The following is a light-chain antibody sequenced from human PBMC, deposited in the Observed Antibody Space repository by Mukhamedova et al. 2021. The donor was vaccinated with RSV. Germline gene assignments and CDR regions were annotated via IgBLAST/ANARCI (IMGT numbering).Light chain of an antibody. CDR2: EDS. Sequence: GLPKKYAYWYQQKSGQAPVLVIYEDSKRPSGIPERFSGSSSGTMASLTISGLQAEDEADYYCSSYTSSSTLVFGGGTKLTVL. CDR3: SSYTSSSTLV. CDR1: GLPKKY. J-gene: IGLJ2*01. V-gene: IGLV3-10*01.